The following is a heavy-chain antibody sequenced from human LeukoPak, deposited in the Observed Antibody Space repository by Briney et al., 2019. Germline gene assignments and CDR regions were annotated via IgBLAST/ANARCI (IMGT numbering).Heavy chain of an antibody. CDR2: IYYSGST. CDR1: GGSISSGDYY. V-gene: IGHV4-30-4*01. D-gene: IGHD2-2*01. J-gene: IGHJ6*02. Sequence: SETLSLTCTVSGGSISSGDYYWSWIRQPPGKGLEWIGNIYYSGSTYYNPSLKSRVTISVDTSKNQFSLKLSSVTAADTAVYYCARDCSSTSCYVGYYGMDVWGQGTTVTVSS. CDR3: ARDCSSTSCYVGYYGMDV.